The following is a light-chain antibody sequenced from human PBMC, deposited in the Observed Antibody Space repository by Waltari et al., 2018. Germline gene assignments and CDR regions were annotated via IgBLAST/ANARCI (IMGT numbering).Light chain of an antibody. V-gene: IGKV4-1*01. CDR2: WAS. J-gene: IGKJ2*01. CDR1: RSILYSSSNMNY. CDR3: QQYYGSPPYT. Sequence: DIVMTQSPDSLAVSLGERATINCKSSRSILYSSSNMNYLAWYQQKPGQPPKLLIYWASTRESGVPDRFSGSGSGTDFTLTISSLQAEDVAVYYCQQYYGSPPYTFGQGTKVEIK.